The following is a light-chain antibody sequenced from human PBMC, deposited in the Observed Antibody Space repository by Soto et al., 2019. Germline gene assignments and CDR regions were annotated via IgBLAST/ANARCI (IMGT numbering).Light chain of an antibody. Sequence: EIVLTQSPATLSLSPGERATLSCRASQSVSSYLAWYQQKPGQAPRLLIYDASNRATGIPARFSGSWSGTEFTLTISSQQSEDFAVYCCQQYNNWITFGGGTRLDIK. V-gene: IGKV3-11*01. CDR3: QQYNNWIT. J-gene: IGKJ5*01. CDR2: DAS. CDR1: QSVSSY.